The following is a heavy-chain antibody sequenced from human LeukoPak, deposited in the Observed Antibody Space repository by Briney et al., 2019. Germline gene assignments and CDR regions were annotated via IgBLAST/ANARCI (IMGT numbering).Heavy chain of an antibody. D-gene: IGHD3-10*01. CDR1: GASIRYSD. CDR2: MYYSGIP. Sequence: SETLSLTCTDSGASIRYSDWCLIRHPPGHTLDRIAYMYYSGIPNYSRSLKSRVTMSADKSNNQVSLTLTSVTAADTAVYYCASHHGRGEAFDYWGRGTLVTVSS. CDR3: ASHHGRGEAFDY. J-gene: IGHJ4*02. V-gene: IGHV4-59*01.